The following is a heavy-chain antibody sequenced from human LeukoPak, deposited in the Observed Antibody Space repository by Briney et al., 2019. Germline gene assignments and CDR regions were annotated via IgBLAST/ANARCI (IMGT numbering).Heavy chain of an antibody. J-gene: IGHJ4*02. CDR3: AKCLGPTETQFDY. CDR1: GFTLNTCA. D-gene: IGHD1-26*01. V-gene: IGHV3-23*01. CDR2: INGGGTT. Sequence: GGSLRLSCAASGFTLNTCAMSWVRQAPGKGLEWVSGINGGGTTYYANSVKGRFTISRDTSKNTLDLQMNSLRVEDTAIYYCAKCLGPTETQFDYWGQGTLVTVSS.